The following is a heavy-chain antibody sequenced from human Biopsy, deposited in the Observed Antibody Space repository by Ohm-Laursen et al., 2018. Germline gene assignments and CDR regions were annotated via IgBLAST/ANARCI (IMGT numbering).Heavy chain of an antibody. V-gene: IGHV1-2*02. Sequence: PSVKVSCKPSGYTFTAFSVHWLRQAPGQGLEWMGWINPKSGDTDYPQNFQGRVSMTRDKSISTAYMDLSRLRSDDTAVYYCARGRRHCSGTCSRWYFDLWGRGTLVTVSS. CDR3: ARGRRHCSGTCSRWYFDL. D-gene: IGHD2-2*01. CDR1: GYTFTAFS. J-gene: IGHJ2*01. CDR2: INPKSGDT.